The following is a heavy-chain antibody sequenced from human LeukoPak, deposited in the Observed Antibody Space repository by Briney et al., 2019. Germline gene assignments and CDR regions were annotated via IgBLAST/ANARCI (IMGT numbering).Heavy chain of an antibody. J-gene: IGHJ4*02. D-gene: IGHD2-15*01. Sequence: SETLSLTCTVSGGXVSSSSYYWAWIRQPPGKGLEWLGNIYYSGSTYYNPSLKSRVTISVATSKNQFSLKLSSVIAADTAVDYCARHFCSSAGCYSLHYWGQGTLVTVSS. CDR3: ARHFCSSAGCYSLHY. CDR2: IYYSGST. CDR1: GGXVSSSSYY. V-gene: IGHV4-39*01.